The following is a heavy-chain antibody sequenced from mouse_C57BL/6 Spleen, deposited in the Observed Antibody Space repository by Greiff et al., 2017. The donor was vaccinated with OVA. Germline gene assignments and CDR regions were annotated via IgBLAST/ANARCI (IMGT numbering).Heavy chain of an antibody. J-gene: IGHJ4*01. CDR2: IWSGGST. D-gene: IGHD2-5*01. CDR3: ARYYPYSNYPVYAMDY. CDR1: GFSLTSYG. V-gene: IGHV2-2*01. Sequence: QVQLQQSGPGLVQPSQSLSITCTVSGFSLTSYGVHWVRQSPGKGLEWLGVIWSGGSTDYNAAFISRLSISKDNSKSQVFFKMNSLQADDTAIYYCARYYPYSNYPVYAMDYWGQGTSVTVSS.